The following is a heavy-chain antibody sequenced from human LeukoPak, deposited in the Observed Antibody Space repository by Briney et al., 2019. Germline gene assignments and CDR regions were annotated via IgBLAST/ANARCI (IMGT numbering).Heavy chain of an antibody. V-gene: IGHV4-4*07. Sequence: PSETLSFTCTVSGGSISSYYWSWIRQPAGKGLEWIGRIYTSGSTNYNPSLKSRVTMSVDTSKNQFSLKLSSVTAADTAGYYCARVPYCSSTSCSEQFDPWGQGTLVTVSS. CDR1: GGSISSYY. D-gene: IGHD2-2*01. J-gene: IGHJ5*02. CDR3: ARVPYCSSTSCSEQFDP. CDR2: IYTSGST.